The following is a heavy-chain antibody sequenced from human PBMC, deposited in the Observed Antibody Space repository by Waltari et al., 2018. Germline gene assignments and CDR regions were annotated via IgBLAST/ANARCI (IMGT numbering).Heavy chain of an antibody. D-gene: IGHD3-9*01. Sequence: QVQLQQWGAGLLKPSETLSLTCAVYGGSFSGYYWSWIRQPPGKGLEWIGEINHSGSTNYNPSLKSRVTISVDTSKNQFSLKLSSVTAADTAVYYCARGPYDILTGSEAFDIWGQGTMVTVSS. CDR2: INHSGST. CDR1: GGSFSGYY. CDR3: ARGPYDILTGSEAFDI. J-gene: IGHJ3*02. V-gene: IGHV4-34*01.